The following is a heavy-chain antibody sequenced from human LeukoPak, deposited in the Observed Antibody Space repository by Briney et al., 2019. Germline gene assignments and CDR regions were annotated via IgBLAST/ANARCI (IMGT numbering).Heavy chain of an antibody. CDR2: ISDTGSTI. CDR1: GFTFSSYG. Sequence: PGGSLRLSCAASGFTFSSYGMHWVRQAPGKGLEWVSYISDTGSTIAYADSVKGRFTISRDNAKNSLYLQMNSLRAEDTAVYYCARDPEEGYFDYWGQGTLVTVSS. D-gene: IGHD1-14*01. V-gene: IGHV3-48*04. J-gene: IGHJ4*02. CDR3: ARDPEEGYFDY.